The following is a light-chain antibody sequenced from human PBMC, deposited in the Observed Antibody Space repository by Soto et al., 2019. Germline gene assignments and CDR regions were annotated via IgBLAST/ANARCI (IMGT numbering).Light chain of an antibody. CDR1: QSISSW. Sequence: DIQMTQSPSTLSASVGDRVTITCRASQSISSWLAWYQQKPGKAPKLLIYKASSLESGVPSRFSGSGSGTEFTLTISSLQPDDFATYYCQQTYSRHPWTFGQWTKVDI. J-gene: IGKJ1*01. CDR3: QQTYSRHPWT. CDR2: KAS. V-gene: IGKV1-5*03.